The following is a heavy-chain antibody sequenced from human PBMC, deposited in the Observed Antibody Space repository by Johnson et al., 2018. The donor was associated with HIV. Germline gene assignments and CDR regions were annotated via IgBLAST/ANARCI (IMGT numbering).Heavy chain of an antibody. J-gene: IGHJ3*02. Sequence: VQLVESGGGVIRPGGSLRLSCAASGFTFADYAMSWVRQAPGKGLEWVANIRQDGSQKYYVDSVKGRFTISRDNAKNSLYLQMNSLRAEDTAVYYCWFRDSWGDAFDIWGQGTMVTVSS. CDR1: GFTFADYA. D-gene: IGHD3-10*01. CDR3: WFRDSWGDAFDI. V-gene: IGHV3-7*01. CDR2: IRQDGSQK.